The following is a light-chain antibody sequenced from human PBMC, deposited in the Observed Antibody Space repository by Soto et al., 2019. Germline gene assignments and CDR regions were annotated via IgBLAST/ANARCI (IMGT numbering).Light chain of an antibody. J-gene: IGKJ4*01. CDR3: QQYGSSPLT. CDR1: QSVTYSF. Sequence: EIVLTQSPGTLSLSPGERATLSCRASQSVTYSFLAWYQQKPGQAPRILIYGASSRATGIPDRFSGSGSGTDFTLTISRLEPEDFAVYYCQQYGSSPLTFGGGTKVEIK. V-gene: IGKV3-20*01. CDR2: GAS.